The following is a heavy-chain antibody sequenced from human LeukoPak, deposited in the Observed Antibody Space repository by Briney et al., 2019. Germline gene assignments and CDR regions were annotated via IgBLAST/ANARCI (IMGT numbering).Heavy chain of an antibody. CDR3: AKGGAYQLPPFDY. CDR1: GFTFSSYG. CDR2: IWYDGSNK. Sequence: GRSLRLSCAASGFTFSSYGMHWVRQAPGKGLEWVAVIWYDGSNKYYAGSVKGRFTISRDNSKNTLYLQMNSLRAEDTAVYYCAKGGAYQLPPFDYWGQGTLVTVSS. V-gene: IGHV3-33*06. J-gene: IGHJ4*02. D-gene: IGHD2-2*01.